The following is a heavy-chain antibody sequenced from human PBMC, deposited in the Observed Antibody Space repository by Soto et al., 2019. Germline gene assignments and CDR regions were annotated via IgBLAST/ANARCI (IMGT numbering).Heavy chain of an antibody. CDR2: IYTSGST. Sequence: PSETLSLTYTVSGGSIRSYYWRCIQQPAGKGLEWIGRIYTSGSTNYNPSLKSRVTMSVDTSKNQFSLKLSSVTAADRAVYYCARHRERSYSGSDWTAPDYWGQGSLVTVS. CDR3: ARHRERSYSGSDWTAPDY. V-gene: IGHV4-4*07. D-gene: IGHD5-12*01. CDR1: GGSIRSYY. J-gene: IGHJ4*02.